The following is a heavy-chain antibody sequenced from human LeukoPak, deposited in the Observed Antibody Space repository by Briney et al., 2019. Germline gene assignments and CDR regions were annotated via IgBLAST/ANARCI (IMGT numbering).Heavy chain of an antibody. Sequence: PGGSLRLSCAASGFTFSSFSMNWVRQAPGKGLEWVSYISSRSSIMYYADSVKGRFTISRDNAKNSLHLQMGSLRDEDTAVYYCARDLHSGAYTFDYWGQGTLVTVSS. D-gene: IGHD1-26*01. CDR3: ARDLHSGAYTFDY. J-gene: IGHJ4*02. CDR2: ISSRSSIM. V-gene: IGHV3-48*02. CDR1: GFTFSSFS.